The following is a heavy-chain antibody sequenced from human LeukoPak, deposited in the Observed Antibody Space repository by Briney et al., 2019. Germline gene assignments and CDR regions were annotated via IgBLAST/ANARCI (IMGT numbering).Heavy chain of an antibody. CDR1: GFTFSSYG. CDR2: ISYDGSNK. CDR3: VISGYSSGWYYFDY. D-gene: IGHD6-19*01. J-gene: IGHJ4*02. V-gene: IGHV3-30*03. Sequence: PGGSLRLSCAASGFTFSSYGMHWVRQAPGKGLEWAAVISYDGSNKYYADSVKGRFTISRDNSKNTLYLQMSSLRAEDTAVYYCVISGYSSGWYYFDYWGQGTLVTVSS.